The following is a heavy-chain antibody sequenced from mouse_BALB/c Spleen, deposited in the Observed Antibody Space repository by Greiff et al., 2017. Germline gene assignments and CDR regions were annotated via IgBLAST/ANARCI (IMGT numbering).Heavy chain of an antibody. J-gene: IGHJ2*01. CDR3: ARQGITTDY. V-gene: IGHV5-9-3*01. D-gene: IGHD2-4*01. Sequence: DVKLVESGGGLVKPGGSLKLSCAASGFTFSSYAMSWVRQTPEKRLEWVATISSGGSYTYYPDSVKGRFTISRDNAKNTLYLQMSSLRSEDTAMYYCARQGITTDYWGQGTTLTVSS. CDR2: ISSGGSYT. CDR1: GFTFSSYA.